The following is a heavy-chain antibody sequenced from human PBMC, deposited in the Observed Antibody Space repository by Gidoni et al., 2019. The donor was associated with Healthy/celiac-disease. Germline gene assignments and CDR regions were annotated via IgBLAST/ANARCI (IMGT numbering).Heavy chain of an antibody. CDR2: ISGSGAYT. V-gene: IGHV3-23*01. CDR1: AFTFCSDA. Sequence: EVHLLGSGGGLAHPGWSLRLSCAASAFTFCSDAMTWLRQAPGKGLDWVSGISGSGAYTYYVDAVTGRFTISRDNSKSRRYLQMNSMRAEDTAGYDYAKDSGNYEVLDYWGQGTLVTVSS. J-gene: IGHJ4*02. D-gene: IGHD3-3*01. CDR3: AKDSGNYEVLDY.